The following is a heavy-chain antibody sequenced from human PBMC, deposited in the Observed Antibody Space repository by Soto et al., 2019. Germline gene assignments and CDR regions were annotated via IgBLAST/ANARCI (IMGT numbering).Heavy chain of an antibody. J-gene: IGHJ4*02. Sequence: PGGSLRLSCAASGFTFSDYYMSWIRQAPGKGLEWVSYISSSGSTIYYADSVKGRFTISRDNAKNSLYLQMNSLRAEDTAVYYCARERYCTSTSCSVDYWGQGTLVTVSS. V-gene: IGHV3-11*01. D-gene: IGHD2-2*01. CDR2: ISSSGSTI. CDR1: GFTFSDYY. CDR3: ARERYCTSTSCSVDY.